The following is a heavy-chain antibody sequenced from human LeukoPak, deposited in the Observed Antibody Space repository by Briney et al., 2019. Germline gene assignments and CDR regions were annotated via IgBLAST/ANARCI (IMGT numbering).Heavy chain of an antibody. CDR2: INHSGST. Sequence: SETLSLTCAVYGGSFSGYYWSWIRQPPGKGLEWIGEINHSGSTNYNPSLKSRVTISVDTSKNQFSLKLSSVTAADTAVYYCASISAVRGVIDYYGMDVWGQGTTVTVSS. V-gene: IGHV4-34*01. D-gene: IGHD3-10*01. CDR3: ASISAVRGVIDYYGMDV. J-gene: IGHJ6*02. CDR1: GGSFSGYY.